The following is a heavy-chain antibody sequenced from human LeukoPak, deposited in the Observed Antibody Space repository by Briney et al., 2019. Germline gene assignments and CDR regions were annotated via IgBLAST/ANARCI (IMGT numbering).Heavy chain of an antibody. Sequence: GGSLRLSCAASGLTFSSYAMSWVRQAPGKGLEWVSAISGSGGSTYYADSVKGRFTISRDNSKNTLYLQMNSLRAEDTAVYYCAKEGSEEWLLLPGAFDIWGQGTMVTVSS. J-gene: IGHJ3*02. CDR1: GLTFSSYA. V-gene: IGHV3-23*01. D-gene: IGHD3-22*01. CDR3: AKEGSEEWLLLPGAFDI. CDR2: ISGSGGST.